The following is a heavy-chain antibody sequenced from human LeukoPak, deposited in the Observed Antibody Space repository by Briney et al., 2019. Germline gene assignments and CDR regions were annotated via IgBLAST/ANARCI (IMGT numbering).Heavy chain of an antibody. J-gene: IGHJ5*02. CDR3: ATTHTGITGPNWFDP. Sequence: EASVKVSCKASGYTFTGYYMHWVRQAPGQGLEWMGRINPNSGGTNYAQKFQGRVTMTRGTSISTAYMELSRLRSDDTAVYYCATTHTGITGPNWFDPWGQGTLVTVSS. V-gene: IGHV1-2*06. CDR1: GYTFTGYY. CDR2: INPNSGGT. D-gene: IGHD1-20*01.